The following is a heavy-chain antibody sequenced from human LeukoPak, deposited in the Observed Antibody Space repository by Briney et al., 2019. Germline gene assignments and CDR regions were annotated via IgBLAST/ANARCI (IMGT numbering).Heavy chain of an antibody. CDR1: GCSISSYY. CDR3: ARGYSSSSWFDY. V-gene: IGHV4-59*01. D-gene: IGHD6-6*01. Sequence: PSETLSLTCTVSGCSISSYYWSWIRQPPGKGLEWIGYIYYSGSTNYNPSLKSRVTISVDTSKNQLSLKLSSVTAADTAVYYCARGYSSSSWFDYWGQGTLVTVSS. CDR2: IYYSGST. J-gene: IGHJ4*02.